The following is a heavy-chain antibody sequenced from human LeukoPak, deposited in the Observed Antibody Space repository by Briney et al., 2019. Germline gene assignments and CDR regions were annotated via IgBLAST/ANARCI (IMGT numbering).Heavy chain of an antibody. Sequence: PGGSLRLSCAASGFTVSSNYMSWVRQAPGKGLEWVSVIYSGGSTYYADSVKGRFTISRDNSKNTLYLQMNSLRAEDTAVYYCARGLTGTTVGYWGQGTLVTVSS. CDR2: IYSGGST. J-gene: IGHJ4*02. V-gene: IGHV3-53*01. CDR1: GFTVSSNY. D-gene: IGHD1-20*01. CDR3: ARGLTGTTVGY.